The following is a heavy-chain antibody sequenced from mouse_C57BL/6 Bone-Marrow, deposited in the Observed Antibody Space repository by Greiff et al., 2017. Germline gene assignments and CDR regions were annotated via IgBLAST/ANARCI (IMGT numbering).Heavy chain of an antibody. CDR2: INPNYGTT. D-gene: IGHD2-5*01. CDR1: GYSFTDYN. V-gene: IGHV1-39*01. Sequence: VHVKQSGPELVKPGASVKISCKASGYSFTDYNMNWVKQSNGKSLEWIGVINPNYGTTSYNQKFKGKATLTVDQSSSTAYMQLNSLTSEDSAVYYCARHYSNSSWFAYWGQGTLVTVSA. CDR3: ARHYSNSSWFAY. J-gene: IGHJ3*01.